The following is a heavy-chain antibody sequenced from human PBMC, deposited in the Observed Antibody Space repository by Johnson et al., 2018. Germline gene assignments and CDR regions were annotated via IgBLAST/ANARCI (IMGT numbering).Heavy chain of an antibody. D-gene: IGHD3-9*01. J-gene: IGHJ1*01. CDR1: GFTFSGSA. V-gene: IGHV3-73*01. CDR2: IRSKANSYAT. CDR3: TTAGLTGGIFQH. Sequence: VQLVQSGGGLVQPGGSLKLSCAASGFTFSGSAMHWVRQASGKGLEWVGRIRSKANSYATAYAASVKGRFTISRDDSKNTLYLQMNSLKTEETAVYYCTTAGLTGGIFQHWGQGTLVTVSS.